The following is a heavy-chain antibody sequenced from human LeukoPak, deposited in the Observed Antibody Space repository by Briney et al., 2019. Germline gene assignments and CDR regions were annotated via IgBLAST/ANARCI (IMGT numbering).Heavy chain of an antibody. J-gene: IGHJ6*02. CDR3: VRDQVRGWGTYFYYHDGADV. CDR2: LSSDGTSA. D-gene: IGHD6-19*01. Sequence: GSLRLSCAASGFAFSTYWMYWVRQAPGKGLVSVARLSSDGTSATYADSVRGRFTISRDNTKNTVYLQMNNLRVEDTAVYYCVRDQVRGWGTYFYYHDGADVWGQGTTVSVSS. V-gene: IGHV3-74*03. CDR1: GFAFSTYW.